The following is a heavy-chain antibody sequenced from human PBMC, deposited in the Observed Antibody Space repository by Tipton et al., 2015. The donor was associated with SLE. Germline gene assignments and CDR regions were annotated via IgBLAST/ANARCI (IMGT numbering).Heavy chain of an antibody. D-gene: IGHD6-19*01. CDR2: IGTTGDR. CDR3: ASAQYDAVPGPSGMDV. J-gene: IGHJ6*02. V-gene: IGHV3-13*01. Sequence: SLRLSCVASGLNFRAYDMHWVRQVTGKGLEWVSAIGTTGDRYYSDSVKGRFTISRDDAKNSLYPQMNSLTAGDTAVYYCASAQYDAVPGPSGMDVWGQGTTVTVSS. CDR1: GLNFRAYD.